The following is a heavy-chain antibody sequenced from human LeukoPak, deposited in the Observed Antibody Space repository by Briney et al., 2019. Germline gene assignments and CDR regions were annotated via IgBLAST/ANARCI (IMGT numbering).Heavy chain of an antibody. CDR1: GGSVSSGDYY. Sequence: SETLSLTCTVSGGSVSSGDYYWSWIRQPPGKGLQWIGFIYYSGSTNYNPSLQSRVTISVDTSKNQFSLKLGSVTAADTAIYYCASYPTPPSGDFPDYWGQGTLVTVSS. CDR3: ASYPTPPSGDFPDY. V-gene: IGHV4-61*08. J-gene: IGHJ4*02. D-gene: IGHD7-27*01. CDR2: IYYSGST.